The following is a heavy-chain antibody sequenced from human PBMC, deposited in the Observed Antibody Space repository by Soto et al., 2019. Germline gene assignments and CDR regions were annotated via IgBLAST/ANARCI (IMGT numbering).Heavy chain of an antibody. CDR3: AREALLNWFDP. CDR1: GFTFSSYS. V-gene: IGHV3-48*01. CDR2: ISSSSSTI. D-gene: IGHD2-15*01. J-gene: IGHJ5*02. Sequence: EVQLVESGGGLVQPGGSLRLSCAASGFTFSSYSMNWFRQAPGKGLEWVSYISSSSSTIYYADSVKGRFTISRDNAKNSLYLQMNSLRAEDTAVYYCAREALLNWFDPWGQGTLVTVSS.